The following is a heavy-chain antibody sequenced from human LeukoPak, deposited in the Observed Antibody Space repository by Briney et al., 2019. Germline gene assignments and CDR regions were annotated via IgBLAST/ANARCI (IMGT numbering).Heavy chain of an antibody. Sequence: SETLSLTCTVSGGSISSSSYYWGWIRQPPGKGLEWIGSIYYSGSTYYNPSLKSRVTISVDTSKNQFSLKLSSVTAADTAVYYCARRERVEYYDYVWGSYRDNDAFDIWGQGTMVTVSS. D-gene: IGHD3-16*02. CDR1: GGSISSSSYY. CDR3: ARRERVEYYDYVWGSYRDNDAFDI. J-gene: IGHJ3*02. V-gene: IGHV4-39*01. CDR2: IYYSGST.